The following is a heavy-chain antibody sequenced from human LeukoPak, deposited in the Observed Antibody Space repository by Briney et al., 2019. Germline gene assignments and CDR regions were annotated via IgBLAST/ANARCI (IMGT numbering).Heavy chain of an antibody. J-gene: IGHJ1*01. CDR3: ARFSGYYDSSDYYFRH. D-gene: IGHD3-22*01. Sequence: PGGSLRLSCAASGFTFSNYIMHWVRQAPGKGLEWVSSISSSSSYIYYADSVKGRFTISRDNAKNSLYLQMNSLRAEDTAVYFCARFSGYYDSSDYYFRHWGQGTLVTVSS. CDR1: GFTFSNYI. CDR2: ISSSSSYI. V-gene: IGHV3-21*01.